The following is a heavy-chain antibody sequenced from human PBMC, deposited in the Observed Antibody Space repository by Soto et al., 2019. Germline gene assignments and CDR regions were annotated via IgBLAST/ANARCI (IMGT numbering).Heavy chain of an antibody. D-gene: IGHD3-3*01. V-gene: IGHV1-3*01. Sequence: ASGKVSCKASGYTFTSYAMHWVRQAPGQRLEWMGWINAGNGNTKYSQKFQGRVTITRDTSASTAYMELSSLRSEDTAVYYCARPYYGFEAPRHYWGQGTLFSVSS. CDR1: GYTFTSYA. CDR3: ARPYYGFEAPRHY. CDR2: INAGNGNT. J-gene: IGHJ4*02.